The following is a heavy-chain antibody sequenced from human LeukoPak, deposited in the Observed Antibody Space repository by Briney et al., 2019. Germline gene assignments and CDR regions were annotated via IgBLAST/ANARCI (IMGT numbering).Heavy chain of an antibody. V-gene: IGHV5-51*01. D-gene: IGHD6-6*01. J-gene: IGHJ4*02. CDR2: IYPGDSDT. CDR3: ARYSAARPGDY. Sequence: GEPLQISCQGSGYGFTSYWIGWGRRMPGKGREGMGIIYPGDSDTRYSPSFQGQVTISADKSISTASLQWSSLKASDTAMYYCARYSAARPGDYWGQGTLVTVSS. CDR1: GYGFTSYW.